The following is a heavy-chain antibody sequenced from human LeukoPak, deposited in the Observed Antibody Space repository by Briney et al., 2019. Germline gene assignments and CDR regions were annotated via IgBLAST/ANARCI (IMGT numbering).Heavy chain of an antibody. CDR2: INHSGST. Sequence: SETLSLTCAVYGGSFSGYYWSWIRQPPGKGLEWIGEINHSGSTNYNPSLKSRVTISVDTSKNQFSLKLSSVTAADTAVYYCARGGNLWSGYSYYLDYWGQGTLVTVSS. J-gene: IGHJ4*02. D-gene: IGHD3-3*01. V-gene: IGHV4-34*01. CDR1: GGSFSGYY. CDR3: ARGGNLWSGYSYYLDY.